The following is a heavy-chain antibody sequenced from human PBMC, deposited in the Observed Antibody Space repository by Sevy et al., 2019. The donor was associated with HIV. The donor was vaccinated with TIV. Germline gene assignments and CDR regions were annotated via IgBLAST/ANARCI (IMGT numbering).Heavy chain of an antibody. V-gene: IGHV3-23*01. CDR3: AKVGYCSSTSCYSIYYGMDV. CDR1: GVTLQTFG. CDR2: ITGSGGST. Sequence: GGSLRLSCTASGVTLQTFGMHWVRQAPGKGLEWASGITGSGGSTYYADSVKGRFTISRDNSKNTLYLQMNSLRVEDTAVYYCAKVGYCSSTSCYSIYYGMDVWGQGTTVTVSS. J-gene: IGHJ6*02. D-gene: IGHD2-2*02.